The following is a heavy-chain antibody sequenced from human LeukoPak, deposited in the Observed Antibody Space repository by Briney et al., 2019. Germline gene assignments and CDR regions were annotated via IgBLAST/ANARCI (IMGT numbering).Heavy chain of an antibody. CDR1: GGSFSGYY. J-gene: IGHJ4*02. CDR3: ARAGEYNWNYGIDY. Sequence: SETLSLTCAVYGGSFSGYYWSWIRQPPGKGLEWIGYIYYSGSTYYNPSLKSRVTISVDTSKNQFSLKLSSVTAADTAVYYCARAGEYNWNYGIDYWGQGTLVTVSS. CDR2: IYYSGST. V-gene: IGHV4-34*09. D-gene: IGHD1-7*01.